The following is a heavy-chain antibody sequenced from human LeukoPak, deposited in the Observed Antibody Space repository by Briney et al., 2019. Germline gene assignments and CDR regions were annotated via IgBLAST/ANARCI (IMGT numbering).Heavy chain of an antibody. V-gene: IGHV4-59*11. CDR2: TYDSGSS. D-gene: IGHD3-22*01. CDR1: GVSISSHY. Sequence: SETLSLTCTVSGVSISSHYWSWIRQTPGKGLEWIGNTYDSGSSNHNSSLKSRVTISVDTSKSQFSLKLSSVTAADTAVYYCARGPSSGYYFFFDYWGQGTLVTVSS. CDR3: ARGPSSGYYFFFDY. J-gene: IGHJ4*02.